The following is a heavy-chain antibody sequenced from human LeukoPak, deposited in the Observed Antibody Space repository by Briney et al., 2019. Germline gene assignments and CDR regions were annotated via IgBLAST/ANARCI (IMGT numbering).Heavy chain of an antibody. V-gene: IGHV4-59*01. CDR1: GGSISSYI. J-gene: IGHJ4*02. Sequence: PSETLSLTCTVSGGSISSYIWCWVRQPPGKGLEWIGYIYYSGSTNYNPSLKSRVTISVDTSKNQFSLKLSSVTAADTAVYYCARLDSGSSLGHWGQGTLVTVSS. CDR2: IYYSGST. CDR3: ARLDSGSSLGH. D-gene: IGHD1-26*01.